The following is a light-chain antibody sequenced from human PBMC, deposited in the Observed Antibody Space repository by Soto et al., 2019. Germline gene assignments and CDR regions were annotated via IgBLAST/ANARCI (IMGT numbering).Light chain of an antibody. CDR1: QSIATY. J-gene: IGKJ4*01. Sequence: DIQMTQSPSSLSASVGDRVTITCRASQSIATYLNWYQQKPGKAPKLLIYAASSLESAVPSRFSGSGSGTDFSLTISSLQPEDYATYYCQQSLSLPHTFGGGTEVEIK. CDR3: QQSLSLPHT. V-gene: IGKV1-39*01. CDR2: AAS.